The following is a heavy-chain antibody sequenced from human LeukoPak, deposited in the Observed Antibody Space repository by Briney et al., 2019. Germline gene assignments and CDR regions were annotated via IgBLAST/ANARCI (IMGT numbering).Heavy chain of an antibody. J-gene: IGHJ5*02. Sequence: ASVKVSCKASGYTFTGYYMHWVRQAPGQGLEWMGWINPNSGGTNYAQKFQGRVTMTRDTSISTAYMELSRLRSDDTAVYYCARAGRVLRLPCNWFDPWGQGTLVTVSS. V-gene: IGHV1-2*02. D-gene: IGHD1-14*01. CDR2: INPNSGGT. CDR3: ARAGRVLRLPCNWFDP. CDR1: GYTFTGYY.